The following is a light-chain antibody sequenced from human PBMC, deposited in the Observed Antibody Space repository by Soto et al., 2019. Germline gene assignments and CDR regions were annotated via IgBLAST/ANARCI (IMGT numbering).Light chain of an antibody. CDR2: DVS. J-gene: IGLJ1*01. CDR1: SSDVGAYNF. V-gene: IGLV2-14*01. Sequence: QPVLTQPASVSGSPGQSITISCTGTSSDVGAYNFVSWYQQHPGKAPKLMIYDVSDRPSGVSNRFSGSKSGNTASLTISGLQAEDEADYYCSSYTTSSSYFFGTGTKLTVL. CDR3: SSYTTSSSYF.